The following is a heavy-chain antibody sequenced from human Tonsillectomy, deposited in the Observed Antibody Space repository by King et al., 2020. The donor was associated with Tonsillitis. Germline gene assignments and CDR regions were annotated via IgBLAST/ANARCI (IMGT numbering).Heavy chain of an antibody. CDR1: GYSFTTYW. CDR3: ARHRTSGSSDGIDI. D-gene: IGHD1-26*01. CDR2: IYPGDSDT. Sequence: VQLVESGAEVKKPGNSLKISCKGSGYSFTTYWVAWVRQMPGKGLEWMGIIYPGDSDTRYSPSFQGQGTMSVDKSISTVYLQWSSLKASDTAIYYCARHRTSGSSDGIDIWGEGTMVTVSS. V-gene: IGHV5-51*01. J-gene: IGHJ3*02.